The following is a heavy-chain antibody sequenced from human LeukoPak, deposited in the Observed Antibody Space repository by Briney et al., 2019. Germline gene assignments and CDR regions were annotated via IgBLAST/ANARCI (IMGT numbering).Heavy chain of an antibody. V-gene: IGHV3-53*01. CDR3: AGDRFGVSYAFDI. CDR2: IYSGGST. CDR1: GFTFTSYS. Sequence: GGSLRLSCAASGFTFTSYSMNWVRQAPGKGLEWVSVIYSGGSTYYADSVKGRFTISRDNSKNTLYLQMNSLRAEDTAVYYCAGDRFGVSYAFDIWGQGTMVTVSS. J-gene: IGHJ3*02. D-gene: IGHD3-16*01.